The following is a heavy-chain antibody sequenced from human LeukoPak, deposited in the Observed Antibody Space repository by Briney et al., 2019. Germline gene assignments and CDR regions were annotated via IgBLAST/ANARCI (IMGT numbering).Heavy chain of an antibody. V-gene: IGHV4-59*13. CDR3: ARGAAAMVGTPFDY. Sequence: SETLSLTCTVSGRSISSYYWSWIRQPPGKGLGWIGYIYYSGSTNYNPSLKSRVTISVDTSKNQFSLKLSSVTAADTAVYYCARGAAAMVGTPFDYWGQGTLVTVSS. J-gene: IGHJ4*02. CDR1: GRSISSYY. CDR2: IYYSGST. D-gene: IGHD5-18*01.